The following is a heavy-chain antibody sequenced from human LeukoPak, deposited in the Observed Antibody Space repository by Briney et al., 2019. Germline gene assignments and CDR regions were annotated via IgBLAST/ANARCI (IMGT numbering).Heavy chain of an antibody. CDR1: GYSISSGFY. D-gene: IGHD5-24*01. J-gene: IGHJ4*02. Sequence: MASETLSLTCGVSGYSISSGFYWGWIRQPPGKGLQWIGSLYYTASAEYNSSLNSRLTMSMNKSKNQFSLRLTSVPAADTAVYYCARLGSGYNFDYSGQGTLVTASS. V-gene: IGHV4-38-2*01. CDR2: LYYTASA. CDR3: ARLGSGYNFDY.